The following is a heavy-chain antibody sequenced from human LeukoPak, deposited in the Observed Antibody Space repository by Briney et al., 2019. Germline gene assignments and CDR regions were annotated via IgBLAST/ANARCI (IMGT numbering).Heavy chain of an antibody. Sequence: GGSLRLSCAASGFTFSSYSMNWVRQAPGKGLVWVSPINSDGSSTSYADSVKGRFTISRDNAKNTLSLQMNSLRAEDTAVYYCARVGGSNAFGIWGQGTMVIVSS. V-gene: IGHV3-74*01. CDR2: INSDGSST. CDR1: GFTFSSYS. D-gene: IGHD1-26*01. J-gene: IGHJ3*02. CDR3: ARVGGSNAFGI.